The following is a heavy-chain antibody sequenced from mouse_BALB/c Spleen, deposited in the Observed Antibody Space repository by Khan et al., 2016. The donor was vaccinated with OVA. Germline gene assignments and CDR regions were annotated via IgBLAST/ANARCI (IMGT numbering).Heavy chain of an antibody. V-gene: IGHV1S135*01. J-gene: IGHJ3*01. Sequence: EVQLQQSGPELMKPGASVKISCKASGYSFTNYYIHWVKQSHGQSLEWIGYIDPFNGGTNYNQKFKGTATLTVDKSSSTAYMHISSLTSEDSAVYYCTRLGTTGWFAYWGQGTLVTVSA. CDR1: GYSFTNYY. D-gene: IGHD2-13*01. CDR2: IDPFNGGT. CDR3: TRLGTTGWFAY.